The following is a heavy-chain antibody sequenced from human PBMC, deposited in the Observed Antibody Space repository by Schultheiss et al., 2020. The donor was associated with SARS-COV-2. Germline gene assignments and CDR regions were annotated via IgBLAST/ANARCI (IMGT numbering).Heavy chain of an antibody. J-gene: IGHJ2*01. CDR3: ARAVTGPKRYFDL. D-gene: IGHD6-19*01. V-gene: IGHV4-61*08. Sequence: SETLSLTCTVSGGSISSCGYYWSWIRQPPGKRMEWIGYIYYSGSTNYNPSLKSRVTISIDTSKGQFSLNLHSVTAADTAVFYCARAVTGPKRYFDLWGRGTLVTVSS. CDR1: GGSISSCGYY. CDR2: IYYSGST.